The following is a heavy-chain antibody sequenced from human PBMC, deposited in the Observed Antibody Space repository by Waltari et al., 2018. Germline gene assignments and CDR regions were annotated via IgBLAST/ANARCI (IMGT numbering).Heavy chain of an antibody. D-gene: IGHD2-8*01. CDR1: GFTFSSYD. CDR3: ARDSYGLNWFDP. Sequence: EVQLVESGGGLVQPGGSLRLSCAASGFTFSSYDMHWVRQATGKGLEWVSAIGTAGDAYYPGSVKGRFTISRDNAKNSLYLQMNSLRAEDTAVYYCARDSYGLNWFDPWGQGTLVTVSS. J-gene: IGHJ5*02. V-gene: IGHV3-13*01. CDR2: IGTAGDA.